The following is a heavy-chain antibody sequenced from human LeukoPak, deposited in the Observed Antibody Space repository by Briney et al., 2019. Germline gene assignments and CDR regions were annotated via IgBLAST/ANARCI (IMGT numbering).Heavy chain of an antibody. CDR3: ASSHYYDSSGTPDWFDP. CDR1: GGSFSGYY. V-gene: IGHV4-34*01. D-gene: IGHD3-22*01. J-gene: IGHJ5*02. Sequence: SETLSLTCAVYGGSFSGYYWSWIRQPPGKGLEWIGYIYYSGSTYYNPSLKSRVTISVDRSKNQFSLKLSSVTAADTAVYYCASSHYYDSSGTPDWFDPWGQGTLVTVSS. CDR2: IYYSGST.